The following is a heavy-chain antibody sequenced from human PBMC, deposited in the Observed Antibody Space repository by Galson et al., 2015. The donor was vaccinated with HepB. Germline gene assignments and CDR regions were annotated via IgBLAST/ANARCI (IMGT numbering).Heavy chain of an antibody. D-gene: IGHD6-25*01. CDR2: IVVGSGNT. CDR1: GFTFTSSA. J-gene: IGHJ6*02. V-gene: IGHV1-58*01. CDR3: AAPRSGGTYYYYYGMDV. Sequence: SVKVSCKASGFTFTSSAVQWVRQARGQRLEWIGWIVVGSGNTNYAQKFQERVTITRDMSTSTAYMELSSLRSEDTAVYYCAAPRSGGTYYYYYGMDVWGQGTTVTVSS.